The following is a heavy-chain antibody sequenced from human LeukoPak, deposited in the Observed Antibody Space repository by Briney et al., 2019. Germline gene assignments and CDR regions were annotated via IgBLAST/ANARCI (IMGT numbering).Heavy chain of an antibody. V-gene: IGHV1-69*13. J-gene: IGHJ4*02. D-gene: IGHD5-12*01. CDR3: ARPTLLSYSGYEGGY. CDR1: GGTFSSYA. Sequence: GASVKVSCKASGGTFSSYAISWVRQAPAQGLEWMGGIIPIFGTANYAQKFQGRVTITADESTSTAYMELSSLRSEDTAVYYCARPTLLSYSGYEGGYWGQGTLVTVSS. CDR2: IIPIFGTA.